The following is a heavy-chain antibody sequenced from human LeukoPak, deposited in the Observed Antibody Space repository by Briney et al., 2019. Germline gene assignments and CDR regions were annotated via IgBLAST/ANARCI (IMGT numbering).Heavy chain of an antibody. CDR2: IYTSGST. Sequence: SETLSLTCTVSGGSISSYYWSWIRQPAGKGLEWIGRIYTSGSTNYNPSLKSRVTMSVDTSKNQFSLQLSSVTAADTAVYYCARDLRSYYYDSSGYSYYFDYWGQGTLVTVSS. J-gene: IGHJ4*02. CDR1: GGSISSYY. V-gene: IGHV4-4*07. CDR3: ARDLRSYYYDSSGYSYYFDY. D-gene: IGHD3-22*01.